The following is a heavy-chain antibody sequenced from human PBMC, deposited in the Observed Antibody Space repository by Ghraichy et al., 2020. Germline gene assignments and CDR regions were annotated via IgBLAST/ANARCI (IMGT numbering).Heavy chain of an antibody. CDR1: GGSLSDYS. D-gene: IGHD2-21*01. J-gene: IGHJ1*01. CDR2: IHSDGKT. Sequence: SETLSLTCSVSGGSLSDYSWTWIRQSAEKGLEWIGRIHSDGKTNLNPLLKSRITLSVDTSKNQFSLNLDSVTAADTAVYFCARAVINTANFDHWGQGTLVSVSS. CDR3: ARAVINTANFDH. V-gene: IGHV4-4*07.